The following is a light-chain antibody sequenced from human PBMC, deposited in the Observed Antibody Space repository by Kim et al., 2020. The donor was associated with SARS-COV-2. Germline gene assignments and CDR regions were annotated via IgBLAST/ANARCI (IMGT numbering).Light chain of an antibody. CDR1: SGRIASDY. Sequence: GETVTITCTRSSGRIASDYVEWYQQRPGSSPTTVIYEDNQRPSGVPDRFSGSIDSSSNSASLTISGLKTEDEADYYCQSYDSSNQVFGGGTKLTVL. CDR3: QSYDSSNQV. CDR2: EDN. V-gene: IGLV6-57*01. J-gene: IGLJ3*02.